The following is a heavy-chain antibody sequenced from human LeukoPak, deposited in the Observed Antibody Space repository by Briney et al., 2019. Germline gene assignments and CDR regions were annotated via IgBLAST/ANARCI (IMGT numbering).Heavy chain of an antibody. V-gene: IGHV3-73*01. Sequence: GGSLRLSCATSGFTFSGSAIHWVRQASGKGLEWVGRIRSKANSYATTDAASVKGRFTISRDDSKNTAYLQMNSLRTEDTAVYYCTRPSYDSSVSGVVYWGQGTLVTVSS. CDR1: GFTFSGSA. J-gene: IGHJ4*02. D-gene: IGHD3-22*01. CDR3: TRPSYDSSVSGVVY. CDR2: IRSKANSYAT.